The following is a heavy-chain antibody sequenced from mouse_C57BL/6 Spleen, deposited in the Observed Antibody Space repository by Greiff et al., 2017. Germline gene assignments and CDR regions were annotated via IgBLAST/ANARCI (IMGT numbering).Heavy chain of an antibody. Sequence: VQLQQPGAELVKPGASVKLSCKASGYTFTSYWMQWVHQRPGQGLEWIGEIDPSDSYTNYNQKFKGKATLTVDTSSSTAYMQLSSLTSEDSAVYYCARRSIGYYAMDYWGQGTSVTVSS. V-gene: IGHV1-50*01. CDR1: GYTFTSYW. CDR2: IDPSDSYT. CDR3: ARRSIGYYAMDY. J-gene: IGHJ4*01. D-gene: IGHD3-1*01.